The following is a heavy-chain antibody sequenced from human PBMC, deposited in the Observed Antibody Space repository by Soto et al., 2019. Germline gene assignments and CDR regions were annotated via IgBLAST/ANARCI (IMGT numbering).Heavy chain of an antibody. CDR3: ARDREIGYYSDSSGARPDY. D-gene: IGHD3-22*01. V-gene: IGHV3-11*05. J-gene: IGHJ4*02. Sequence: QVQLVESGGGLVKPGGSLRLSCAASGFTFSDYYMSWIRQAPGKGLEWVSYISSSSSYTNYADSVKGRFTISRDNAKNSLYLQMNSLRAEDTAVYYCARDREIGYYSDSSGARPDYWGQGTLVTVSS. CDR1: GFTFSDYY. CDR2: ISSSSSYT.